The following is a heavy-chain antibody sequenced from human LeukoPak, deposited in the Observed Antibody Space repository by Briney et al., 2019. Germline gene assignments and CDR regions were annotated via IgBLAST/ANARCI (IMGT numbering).Heavy chain of an antibody. CDR1: GDSISYFY. CDR2: ISGSGST. D-gene: IGHD3-22*01. V-gene: IGHV4-4*07. CDR3: ARGPYKYDGSGAFDI. J-gene: IGHJ3*02. Sequence: SETLSLTCSVSGDSISYFYWSWIRQAAGKGLEWIGRISGSGSTNYNPSLKSRVTISVDTSKNQFSLKLTSVTAADTAVYYCARGPYKYDGSGAFDIWGQGTKVTVSS.